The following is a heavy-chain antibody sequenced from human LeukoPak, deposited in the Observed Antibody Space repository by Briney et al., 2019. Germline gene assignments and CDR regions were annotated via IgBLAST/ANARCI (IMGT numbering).Heavy chain of an antibody. V-gene: IGHV4-39*01. CDR1: GGSISSSSYY. Sequence: NPSETLSLTCTVSGGSISSSSYYWGWIRQPPGKGLEWIGSIYYSGSTYYNPSLKSRVTISVDTSKNQFSLKLSSVTAADTAVYYCASMGMLLYQSIGYWGQGTLVTVSS. CDR2: IYYSGST. J-gene: IGHJ4*02. CDR3: ASMGMLLYQSIGY. D-gene: IGHD2-8*01.